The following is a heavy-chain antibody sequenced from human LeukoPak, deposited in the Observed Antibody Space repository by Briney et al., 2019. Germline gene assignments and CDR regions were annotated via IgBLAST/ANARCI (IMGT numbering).Heavy chain of an antibody. J-gene: IGHJ6*03. CDR3: AKSRSRGWNYASSYYYYYYYMDV. CDR2: ISGSGGST. V-gene: IGHV3-23*01. D-gene: IGHD1-7*01. Sequence: PGGSLRLSCAASGFTVSSNYMSWVRQAPGKGLEWVSAISGSGGSTYYADSVKGRFTISRDNSKNTLYLQMNSLRAEDTAVYYCAKSRSRGWNYASSYYYYYYYMDVWGKGTTVTVSS. CDR1: GFTVSSNY.